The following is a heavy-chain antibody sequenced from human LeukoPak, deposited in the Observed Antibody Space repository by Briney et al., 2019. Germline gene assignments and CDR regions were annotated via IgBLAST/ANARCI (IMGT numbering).Heavy chain of an antibody. CDR1: GFTFSRFG. CDR2: IKQDGSER. Sequence: GGSLRLSCAASGFTFSRFGMNWVRQAPGKGLEWVANIKQDGSERNYVDSVKGRSTISRDNAKNSLFLQMNSLRVEDTAVYYCARGGTRGYSPVDYWGQGILVTVSS. J-gene: IGHJ4*02. D-gene: IGHD5-18*01. CDR3: ARGGTRGYSPVDY. V-gene: IGHV3-7*03.